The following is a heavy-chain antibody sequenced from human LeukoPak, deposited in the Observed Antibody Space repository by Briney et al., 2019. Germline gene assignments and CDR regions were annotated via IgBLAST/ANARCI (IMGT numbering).Heavy chain of an antibody. D-gene: IGHD3-22*01. Sequence: GGSLRLSCAASGFTVSSNHMNWVRHSPGKGLEWVSLIYSGGTTYYADSVKGRFTISRDNSKNTVYLQMNSLRAEDTAVYYCARDQGYYDRSGYYPWYFDYWGQGTLVTVSS. CDR1: GFTVSSNH. CDR2: IYSGGTT. J-gene: IGHJ4*02. V-gene: IGHV3-66*01. CDR3: ARDQGYYDRSGYYPWYFDY.